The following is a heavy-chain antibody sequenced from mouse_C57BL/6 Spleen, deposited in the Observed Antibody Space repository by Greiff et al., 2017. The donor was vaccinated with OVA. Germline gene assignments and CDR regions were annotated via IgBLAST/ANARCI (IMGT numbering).Heavy chain of an antibody. D-gene: IGHD4-1*01. V-gene: IGHV1-80*01. CDR1: GYAFSSYW. Sequence: VQRVESGAELVKPGASVKISCKASGYAFSSYWMNWVKQRPGKGLEWIGQIYPGDGDTNYNGKFKGKATLTADKSSSTAYMQLSSLTSEDSAVYFCARNAGNWPYYAMDYWGQGTSVTVSS. CDR3: ARNAGNWPYYAMDY. CDR2: IYPGDGDT. J-gene: IGHJ4*01.